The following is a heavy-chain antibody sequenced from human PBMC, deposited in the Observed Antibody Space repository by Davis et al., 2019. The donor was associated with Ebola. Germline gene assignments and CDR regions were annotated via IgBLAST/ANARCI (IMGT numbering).Heavy chain of an antibody. D-gene: IGHD3-9*01. J-gene: IGHJ6*02. CDR2: IWYDGGNK. V-gene: IGHV3-33*01. CDR1: GFTFSSYG. CDR3: ARDQSNYDILTYGMDV. Sequence: GESLKISCAASGFTFSSYGMHWVRQAPGKGLEWVAVIWYDGGNKYYADSVKGRFTISRDNSKNTLYLQMNSLRAEDTAVYYCARDQSNYDILTYGMDVWGQGTTVTVSS.